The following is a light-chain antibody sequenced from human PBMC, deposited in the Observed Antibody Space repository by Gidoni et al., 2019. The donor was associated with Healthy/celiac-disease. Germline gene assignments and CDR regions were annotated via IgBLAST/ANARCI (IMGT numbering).Light chain of an antibody. J-gene: IGKJ2*01. Sequence: EIPITQSPSSLSASAGARFTITCRTSQSISSYINWYQQQPGKAPKLLNYAASSLQSGVPSRFSGSGSGTDFTTTSSSLQPEDLATYYCQQSYTTPFTFXQXTKLXIK. V-gene: IGKV1-39*01. CDR1: QSISSY. CDR2: AAS. CDR3: QQSYTTPFT.